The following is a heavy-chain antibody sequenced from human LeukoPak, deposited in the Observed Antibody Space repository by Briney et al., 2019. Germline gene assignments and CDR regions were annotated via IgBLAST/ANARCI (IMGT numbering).Heavy chain of an antibody. Sequence: PGGSLRLSCVASRFTFSTYSMNWVRQAPGRGLEWVSYISSGSTNIYYKDSVKGRFIVSRDNAKNSLYLHMASLRAEDTAVYYCARGPWRCSGGSCYSGYYYYYYYMDVWGKGTTVTVSS. J-gene: IGHJ6*03. CDR3: ARGPWRCSGGSCYSGYYYYYYYMDV. CDR2: ISSGSTNI. CDR1: RFTFSTYS. D-gene: IGHD2-15*01. V-gene: IGHV3-48*01.